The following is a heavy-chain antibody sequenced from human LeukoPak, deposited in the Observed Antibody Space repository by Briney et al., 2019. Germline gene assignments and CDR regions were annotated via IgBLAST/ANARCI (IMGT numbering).Heavy chain of an antibody. CDR3: ARVTGSDWYFNYFDY. CDR2: INSGGSII. CDR1: EFTLSDYY. V-gene: IGHV3-11*01. Sequence: GGSLRLSCAASEFTLSDYYMTWIRQAPGKGLEWVSYINSGGSIIYYADSAKGRFTISRDNAKNSLYLQMNSLRAEDTAVYYCARVTGSDWYFNYFDYWGQGALVTVSS. J-gene: IGHJ4*02. D-gene: IGHD6-19*01.